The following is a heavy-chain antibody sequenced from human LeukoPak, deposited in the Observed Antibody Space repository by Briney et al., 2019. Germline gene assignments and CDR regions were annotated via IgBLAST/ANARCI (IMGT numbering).Heavy chain of an antibody. CDR2: ISSSSSYI. V-gene: IGHV3-21*04. Sequence: GGSLRLSCAASGFTFCSYSMNWVRQAPGKGLAWVSSISSSSSYIYYADSVKGRFTISRDNSKNTLYLQMNSLRAEDTAVYYCARLPYYDTYYYVDVWGKGTTVTVSS. D-gene: IGHD3-9*01. CDR3: ARLPYYDTYYYVDV. CDR1: GFTFCSYS. J-gene: IGHJ6*03.